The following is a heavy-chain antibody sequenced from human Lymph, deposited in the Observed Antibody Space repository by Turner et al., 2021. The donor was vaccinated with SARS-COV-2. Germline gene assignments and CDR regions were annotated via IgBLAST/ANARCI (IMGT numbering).Heavy chain of an antibody. CDR3: ARDRDSSGWVDY. Sequence: QVLLLEYGGGGVQPGMSLTLSCSSSGLTFSRYAMHCVRQAPGKGLEWVAFRSYDGSDEYYAASGKGRFTLSRDNSKNTLYLQMNSLRAEDTAVYYCARDRDSSGWVDYWGQGTLVTVSS. V-gene: IGHV3-30*04. J-gene: IGHJ4*02. CDR1: GLTFSRYA. D-gene: IGHD3-22*01. CDR2: RSYDGSDE.